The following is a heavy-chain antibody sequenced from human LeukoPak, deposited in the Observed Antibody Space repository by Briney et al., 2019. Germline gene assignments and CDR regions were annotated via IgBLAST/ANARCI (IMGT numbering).Heavy chain of an antibody. J-gene: IGHJ4*02. D-gene: IGHD5-18*01. Sequence: GASVKVSCKASGYTFTNHDINWVRQASGQGLEWMGWMNRKSGNTGYLQKFQGRVTMTRDTSMSTAFMELSSLTSEDTAVYYCARGVNSQGTAMVLFDSWGQGSLVTVSA. CDR3: ARGVNSQGTAMVLFDS. V-gene: IGHV1-8*01. CDR1: GYTFTNHD. CDR2: MNRKSGNT.